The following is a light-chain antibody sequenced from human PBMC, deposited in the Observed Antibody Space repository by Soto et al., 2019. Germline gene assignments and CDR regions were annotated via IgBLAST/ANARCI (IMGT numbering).Light chain of an antibody. J-gene: IGKJ4*01. CDR2: KAA. CDR1: QSIGHW. CDR3: QLYTAFSALT. Sequence: DIRMTQSPSTLSASVGVRVTITCRASQSIGHWLAWYHQKPGKAPRLLIYKAANLEGGVLSRFSGSGSGTHFTLTISTLKADDFATYCCQLYTAFSALTFGGGTKVEIK. V-gene: IGKV1-5*03.